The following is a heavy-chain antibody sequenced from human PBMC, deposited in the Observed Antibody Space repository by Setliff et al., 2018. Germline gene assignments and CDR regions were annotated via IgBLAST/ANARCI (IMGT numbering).Heavy chain of an antibody. D-gene: IGHD2-15*01. Sequence: GGSLRLSCAASGFTFTSYGMSWVRQAPGKGLEWVSGISGTGATTNYADSVKGRFSISRDNSKNTLYLQMSSLSAEDTAVYYCARRLPYFGMDVWGQGTTVTVSS. CDR1: GFTFTSYG. V-gene: IGHV3-23*01. CDR2: ISGTGATT. CDR3: ARRLPYFGMDV. J-gene: IGHJ6*02.